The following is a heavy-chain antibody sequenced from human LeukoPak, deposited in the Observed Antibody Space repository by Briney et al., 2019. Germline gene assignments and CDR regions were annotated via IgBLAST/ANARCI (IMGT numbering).Heavy chain of an antibody. V-gene: IGHV3-30*03. J-gene: IGHJ6*02. CDR3: ARYYGSGRGYYGLDV. D-gene: IGHD3-10*01. CDR1: GFTFSTYG. CDR2: IPYDGSNK. Sequence: GGSLRLSCEASGFTFSTYGMHWVRQAPGKGLEWITLIPYDGSNKYYVDSVKGRFTISRDNSKNTLYLQMNSLRPEDTAVYYCARYYGSGRGYYGLDVWGQGTTVTVFS.